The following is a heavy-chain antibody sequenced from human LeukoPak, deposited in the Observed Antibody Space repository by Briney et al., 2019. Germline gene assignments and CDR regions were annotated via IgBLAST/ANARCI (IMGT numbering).Heavy chain of an antibody. Sequence: PGGSLRLSCAASGFTFSSYAMSWVRQAPGKGLEWVAFIRYDGSNKYYADSVKGRFTISRDNSKNTLYLQMNSLRAEDTAVYYCAKDRPEVQLVPSDYWGQGTLVTVSS. CDR3: AKDRPEVQLVPSDY. V-gene: IGHV3-30*02. D-gene: IGHD6-6*01. J-gene: IGHJ4*02. CDR2: IRYDGSNK. CDR1: GFTFSSYA.